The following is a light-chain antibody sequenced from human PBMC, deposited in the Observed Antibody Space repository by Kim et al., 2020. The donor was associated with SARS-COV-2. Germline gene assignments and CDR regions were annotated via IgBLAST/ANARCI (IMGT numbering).Light chain of an antibody. J-gene: IGKJ4*01. V-gene: IGKV3-20*01. CDR3: QQYDTSPALT. Sequence: SPGERAPLSCRASQSVSSTYFAWYQHKPGQAPRLLIYGASSRATGIPDRFSGSGSGTDFTLTISRLEPEDFAVYYCQQYDTSPALTFGGGTKLEI. CDR2: GAS. CDR1: QSVSSTY.